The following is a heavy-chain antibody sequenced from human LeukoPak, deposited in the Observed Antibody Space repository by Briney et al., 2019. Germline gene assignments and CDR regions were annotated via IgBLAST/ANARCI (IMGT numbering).Heavy chain of an antibody. CDR2: ISGTSTYI. J-gene: IGHJ4*02. Sequence: GGSLRLSCATSGFTFDKCFIYWVRQAPGKGLDWVSSISGTSTYIDYADSVKGRFTISRDNAKNSLYLQMNSLRVEDTAVYYCVRDHQLRDPGCWGQGTLVTVSS. V-gene: IGHV3-21*01. CDR1: GFTFDKCF. D-gene: IGHD5-24*01. CDR3: VRDHQLRDPGC.